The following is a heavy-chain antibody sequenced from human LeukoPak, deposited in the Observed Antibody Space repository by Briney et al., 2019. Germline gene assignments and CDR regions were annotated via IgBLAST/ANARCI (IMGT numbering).Heavy chain of an antibody. CDR3: ARSGLRWAYYYYGMDV. J-gene: IGHJ6*02. CDR2: INHSGST. D-gene: IGHD4-23*01. CDR1: GRSFSGYY. V-gene: IGHV4-34*01. Sequence: SETLSLTCAVYGRSFSGYYWSWIRQPPGKGLEWVGEINHSGSTNYNQSLKSRVTISVDTSKNQFSLKLSSVTAADTAVYYCARSGLRWAYYYYGMDVWGQGTTVTVSS.